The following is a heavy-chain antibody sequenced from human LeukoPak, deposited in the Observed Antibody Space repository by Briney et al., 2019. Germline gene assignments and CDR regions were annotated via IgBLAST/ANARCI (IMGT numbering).Heavy chain of an antibody. CDR3: ARRQRVGSGSYYRPWDY. CDR1: GGSFSGYY. J-gene: IGHJ4*02. Sequence: PSETLSLTCSVYGGSFSGYYWSWIRQPPGKGLEWIGEINHSGSTNYNPSLKSRVTISVDTSKNQFSLKLSSVTAADTAVYYCARRQRVGSGSYYRPWDYWGQGTLVTVSS. V-gene: IGHV4-34*01. D-gene: IGHD3-10*01. CDR2: INHSGST.